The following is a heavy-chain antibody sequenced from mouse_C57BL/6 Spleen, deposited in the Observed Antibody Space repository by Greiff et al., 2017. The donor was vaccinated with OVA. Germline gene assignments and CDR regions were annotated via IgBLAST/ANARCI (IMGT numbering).Heavy chain of an antibody. J-gene: IGHJ2*01. Sequence: VQLQQSGPELVKPGASVKISCKASGYSFTDYNMNWVQQSNGKSLEWIGVLNPNYGTTSYNQKFKGKATLTVDQSSSTAYMQLNSLTSEDSAVYYGAREEGLRRYYFDYWGQGTTLTGSS. CDR1: GYSFTDYN. CDR2: LNPNYGTT. D-gene: IGHD2-4*01. V-gene: IGHV1-39*01. CDR3: AREEGLRRYYFDY.